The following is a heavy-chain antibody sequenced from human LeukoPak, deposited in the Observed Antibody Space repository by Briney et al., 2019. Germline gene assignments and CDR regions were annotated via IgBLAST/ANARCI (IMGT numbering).Heavy chain of an antibody. CDR3: TTDPRWLPSSL. Sequence: PGGSLRLSCAASGFTFSNFAMSWVRQAPGKGLEWVGRIKSKTDGGTTDYAAPVKGRFTISRDDSKNTLYLQMNSLKTEDTAVYYCTTDPRWLPSSLWGQGTLVTVSS. V-gene: IGHV3-15*01. J-gene: IGHJ4*02. D-gene: IGHD3-22*01. CDR1: GFTFSNFA. CDR2: IKSKTDGGTT.